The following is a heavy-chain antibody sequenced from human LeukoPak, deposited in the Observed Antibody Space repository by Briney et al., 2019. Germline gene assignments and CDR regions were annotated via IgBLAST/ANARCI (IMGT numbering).Heavy chain of an antibody. V-gene: IGHV3-11*04. CDR3: AKVIILGPRQARPNWFDP. Sequence: KPGGSLRLPCAASGFTFSDYYMRWIRQAPGKGLEGVSYISSSGSTIYCADSVKGRFTISRDNAKNTMYLQMNSLRAEDTAVDYCAKVIILGPRQARPNWFDPWGQGTLVTVSS. CDR1: GFTFSDYY. J-gene: IGHJ5*02. D-gene: IGHD6-6*01. CDR2: ISSSGSTI.